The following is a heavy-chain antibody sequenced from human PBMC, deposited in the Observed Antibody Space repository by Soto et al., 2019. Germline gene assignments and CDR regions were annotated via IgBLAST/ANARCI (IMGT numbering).Heavy chain of an antibody. CDR2: IFYSGST. CDR3: ARFTYYYFMDV. V-gene: IGHV4-59*08. J-gene: IGHJ6*03. CDR1: GGSIKSYF. Sequence: SETLSLTCTVSGGSIKSYFWSWIRQPPGKGLEWIGYIFYSGSTKYNPSLKSRVTISVDTSKKQFSLKVRSVTAADTAVYYCARFTYYYFMDVWGKGTTVTVSS.